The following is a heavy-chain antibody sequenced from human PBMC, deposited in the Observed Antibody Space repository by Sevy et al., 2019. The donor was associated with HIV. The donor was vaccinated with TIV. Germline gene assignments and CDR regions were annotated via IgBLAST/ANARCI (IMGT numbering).Heavy chain of an antibody. D-gene: IGHD2-2*01. Sequence: GGSLRLSCAASGFTFSGSAMHWVRQASGKGLEWVGRIRSKANSYATAYAASVKGSFTISRDDSKNTAYLQMNSLKTEDTAVYYCTRPAGVVPAAMGYYGMDVWGQGTTVTVSS. CDR3: TRPAGVVPAAMGYYGMDV. V-gene: IGHV3-73*01. CDR1: GFTFSGSA. CDR2: IRSKANSYAT. J-gene: IGHJ6*02.